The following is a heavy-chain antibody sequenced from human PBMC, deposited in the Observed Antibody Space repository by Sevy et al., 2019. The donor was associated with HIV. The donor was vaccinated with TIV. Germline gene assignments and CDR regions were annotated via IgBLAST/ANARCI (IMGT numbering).Heavy chain of an antibody. CDR2: INHSGST. V-gene: IGHV4-34*01. CDR3: ARGLTGDPYYCDY. CDR1: GGSFSGYY. D-gene: IGHD7-27*01. Sequence: SETLSLTCAVYGGSFSGYYWSWIRQPPGKGLEWIGEINHSGSTNYNPSLKSRVTISVDTSKNQFSLKLSSVTAADTAVYYCARGLTGDPYYCDYWGQGTLVTVSS. J-gene: IGHJ4*02.